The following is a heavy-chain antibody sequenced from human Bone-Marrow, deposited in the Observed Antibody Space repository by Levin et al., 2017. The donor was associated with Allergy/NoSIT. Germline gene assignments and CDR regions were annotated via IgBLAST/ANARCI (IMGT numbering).Heavy chain of an antibody. V-gene: IGHV3-49*03. J-gene: IGHJ4*02. CDR3: TRVWVVVATRNFDY. CDR1: GFTFRDYA. CDR2: IRRKGYGGTT. D-gene: IGHD2-15*01. Sequence: GGSLRLSCTASGFTFRDYAMSWFRQAPGKGLEWVGLIRRKGYGGTTEYAASVKGRFTISRDDSKSIAYLQMNSLKTEDTAVYYCTRVWVVVATRNFDYWGQGTLVTVSS.